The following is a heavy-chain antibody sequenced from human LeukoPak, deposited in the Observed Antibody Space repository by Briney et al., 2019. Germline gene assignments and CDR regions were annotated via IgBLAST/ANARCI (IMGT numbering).Heavy chain of an antibody. D-gene: IGHD1-26*01. CDR2: IYYSGST. Sequence: SQTLSLTCTVSGGSISSGGYYWSWIRQHPGKGLEWIGYIYYSGSTYYNPSLKSRVTISVDTSKNQFSLKLSSVTAADTAVYYCARKTRYSGSPAPGWIFDYWGQGTLVTVSS. CDR3: ARKTRYSGSPAPGWIFDY. V-gene: IGHV4-31*03. J-gene: IGHJ4*02. CDR1: GGSISSGGYY.